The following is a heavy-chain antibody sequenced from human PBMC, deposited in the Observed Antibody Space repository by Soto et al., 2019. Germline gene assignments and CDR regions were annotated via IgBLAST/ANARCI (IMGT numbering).Heavy chain of an antibody. D-gene: IGHD6-19*01. Sequence: GGSLRLSCAASGFTFSSYALRWVRQAPGKGLEWVSSITESGGSTYYADSVKGRFTISRDNSKNTLYLQMSGLRAEDTAVYYCARLSDYSSGWTSRNLDHWGQGTLVTVSS. CDR1: GFTFSSYA. V-gene: IGHV3-23*01. CDR2: ITESGGST. J-gene: IGHJ4*02. CDR3: ARLSDYSSGWTSRNLDH.